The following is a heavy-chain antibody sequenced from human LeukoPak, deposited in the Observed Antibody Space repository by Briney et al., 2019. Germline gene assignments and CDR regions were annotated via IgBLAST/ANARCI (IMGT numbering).Heavy chain of an antibody. J-gene: IGHJ6*03. CDR2: IHYSGST. CDR3: ARDGAVTTGYYYYYMDV. D-gene: IGHD4-17*01. Sequence: SQTLSLTCTVSGGSMSSGDNYWSWIRQHPGKGLEWIGYIHYSGSTHYNPSLESRVTISVDTSKNQFSLDLSSVTAADTAVYYCARDGAVTTGYYYYYMDVWGKGTTVTVSS. CDR1: GGSMSSGDNY. V-gene: IGHV4-31*03.